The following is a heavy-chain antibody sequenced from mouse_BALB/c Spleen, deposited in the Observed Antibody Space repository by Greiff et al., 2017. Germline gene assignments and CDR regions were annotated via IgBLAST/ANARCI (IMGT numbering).Heavy chain of an antibody. CDR3: TGGGSSPFAY. CDR1: GFTFSSYW. V-gene: IGHV6-3*01. D-gene: IGHD1-1*01. CDR2: IRLKSDNYAT. J-gene: IGHJ3*01. Sequence: EVKLQESGGGLVQPGGSMKLSCVASGFTFSSYWMSWVRQSPEKGLEWVAEIRLKSDNYATHYAESVKGKFTISRDDTKSRLYLQMNSFRAEDTGIYYCTGGGSSPFAYWGQGTLVTVSA.